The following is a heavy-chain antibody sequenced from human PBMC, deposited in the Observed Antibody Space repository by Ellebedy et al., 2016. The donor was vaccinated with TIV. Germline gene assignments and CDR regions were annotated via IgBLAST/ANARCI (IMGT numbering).Heavy chain of an antibody. J-gene: IGHJ4*02. Sequence: GSLRLSXTVSGYSISSGYYWGWIRQPPGKGLEWIGSIYHSGSTYYNPSLKSRVTISVDTSKNQFSLKLSSVTAADTAVYYCARPYCSGGSCPFDYWGQGTLVTVSS. D-gene: IGHD2-15*01. CDR2: IYHSGST. V-gene: IGHV4-38-2*02. CDR3: ARPYCSGGSCPFDY. CDR1: GYSISSGYY.